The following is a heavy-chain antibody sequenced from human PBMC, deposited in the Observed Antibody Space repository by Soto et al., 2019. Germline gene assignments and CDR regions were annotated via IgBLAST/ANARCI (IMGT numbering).Heavy chain of an antibody. CDR3: ATTIAARFDY. Sequence: PSETLSLTCTVSGGSISSGGYYWSWIRQHPGKGLEWIGYIYYSGSTYYNPSLKSRVTISVDTSKNQFSLKLSSVTAADTAVYYCATTIAARFDYWGQGTLVTVSS. CDR2: IYYSGST. V-gene: IGHV4-31*03. CDR1: GGSISSGGYY. J-gene: IGHJ4*02. D-gene: IGHD6-6*01.